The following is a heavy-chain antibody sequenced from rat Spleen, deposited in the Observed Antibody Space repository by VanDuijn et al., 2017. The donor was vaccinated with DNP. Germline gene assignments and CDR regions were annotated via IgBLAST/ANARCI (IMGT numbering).Heavy chain of an antibody. Sequence: VQVVESGGGLVQPKESLKISCAASGFTFSNAAMYWVRQAPGKGLEWVARIRTKPNNYATYYADSVKGRFTISRDDSKSTLYLQMDSLRSEDTATYYCTTFEGTNAWGQGTSVTVSS. CDR1: GFTFSNAA. CDR3: TTFEGTNA. J-gene: IGHJ4*01. V-gene: IGHV10-5*01. CDR2: IRTKPNNYAT. D-gene: IGHD1-11*01.